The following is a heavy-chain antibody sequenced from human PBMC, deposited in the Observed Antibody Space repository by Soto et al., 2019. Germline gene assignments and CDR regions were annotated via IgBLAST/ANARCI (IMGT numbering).Heavy chain of an antibody. CDR2: ISGSGGST. V-gene: IGHV3-23*01. CDR1: GFTFSNYA. D-gene: IGHD6-13*01. Sequence: EVQLLESGGGLVQPGGSLRLSCAASGFTFSNYAVTWVRQAPGKGLEWVSTISGSGGSTYYADSVKGGFTISRDNSEDALDVGVESLRAEDTAGYDGARVHGSSWYEIDYWGQGTLVDVS. CDR3: ARVHGSSWYEIDY. J-gene: IGHJ4*02.